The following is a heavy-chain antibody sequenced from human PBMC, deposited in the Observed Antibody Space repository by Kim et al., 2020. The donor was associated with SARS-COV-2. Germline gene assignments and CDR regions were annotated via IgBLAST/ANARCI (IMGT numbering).Heavy chain of an antibody. J-gene: IGHJ6*02. CDR3: ARDPLRYFDWFPYYYGMDV. V-gene: IGHV3-53*01. CDR1: GFTVSSNY. CDR2: IYSGGST. Sequence: GGSLRLSCAASGFTVSSNYMSWVRQAPGKGLEWVSVIYSGGSTYYADSVKGRFTISRDNSKNTLYLQMNSLRAEDTAVYYCARDPLRYFDWFPYYYGMDVWGQGTTVTVSS. D-gene: IGHD3-9*01.